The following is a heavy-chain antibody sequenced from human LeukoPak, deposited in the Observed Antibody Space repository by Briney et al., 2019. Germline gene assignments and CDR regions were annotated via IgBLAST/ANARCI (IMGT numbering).Heavy chain of an antibody. J-gene: IGHJ6*03. V-gene: IGHV3-21*01. D-gene: IGHD3-16*01. CDR2: ISSSSSYI. CDR1: GFTFSSYS. Sequence: PGGSLRLSCAASGFTFSSYSMNWVRQAPGKGLEWVSSISSSSSYIYYADSVKGRFTISRSNAKNSLYLQMNSLRAEDTAVYYCARVRAGVDHWGYYYYMDVWGKGTTVTVSS. CDR3: ARVRAGVDHWGYYYYMDV.